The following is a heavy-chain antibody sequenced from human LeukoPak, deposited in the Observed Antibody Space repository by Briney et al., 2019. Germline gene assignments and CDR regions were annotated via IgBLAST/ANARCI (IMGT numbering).Heavy chain of an antibody. D-gene: IGHD3-9*01. CDR2: ISGSGGST. V-gene: IGHV3-23*01. Sequence: GGSLRLSCAASGFTFSSYAMSWVRQAPGKGLEWVSGISGSGGSTYYADSVKGRFTISRDNSRNTLYLQMNSLRAEDTALYYCAKSRNFDWLPSDYWGQGTLVTVSS. CDR3: AKSRNFDWLPSDY. J-gene: IGHJ4*02. CDR1: GFTFSSYA.